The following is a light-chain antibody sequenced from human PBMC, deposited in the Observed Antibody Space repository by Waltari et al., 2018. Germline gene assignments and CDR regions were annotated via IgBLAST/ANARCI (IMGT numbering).Light chain of an antibody. V-gene: IGKV3D-20*02. CDR1: QTVTSSD. J-gene: IGKJ1*01. CDR3: LQGTHWPPT. CDR2: DAS. Sequence: EIVLTQSPGTVSLSPGERATVSCRASQTVTSSDLAWYQQQPGQAPRLLIYDASRRATGVPDRFSGSGSGTDFTLRITRVEAEDVGVYYCLQGTHWPPTFGQGTKVEIK.